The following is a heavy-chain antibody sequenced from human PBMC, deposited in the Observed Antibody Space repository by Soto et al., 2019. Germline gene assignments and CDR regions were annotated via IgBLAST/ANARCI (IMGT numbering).Heavy chain of an antibody. CDR1: GFTFSSYG. J-gene: IGHJ4*02. CDR2: ISYDGSNK. V-gene: IGHV3-30*18. CDR3: AKLAVAGTGYPFDY. D-gene: IGHD6-19*01. Sequence: QVQLVESGGGVVQPGRSLRLSCAASGFTFSSYGMHWVRQAPGKGLEWVAVISYDGSNKYYADSVKGRFTISRDNSKNTLYLQMNSLRAEDTAVYYCAKLAVAGTGYPFDYWGQGTLVNVSS.